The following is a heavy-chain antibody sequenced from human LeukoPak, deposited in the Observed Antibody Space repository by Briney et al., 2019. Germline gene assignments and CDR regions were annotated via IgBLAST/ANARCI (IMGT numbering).Heavy chain of an antibody. CDR2: INHSGST. V-gene: IGHV4-34*01. J-gene: IGHJ3*02. Sequence: PSETLSLTCAVYGGSFSGYYWSWIRQPPGKGLEWIGEINHSGSTNYNPSLKSRVTISVDTSKNQFSLKLSSVTAADTAVYYCARHISLGIAVAYPDAFDIWGQGTMVTVSS. CDR1: GGSFSGYY. D-gene: IGHD6-19*01. CDR3: ARHISLGIAVAYPDAFDI.